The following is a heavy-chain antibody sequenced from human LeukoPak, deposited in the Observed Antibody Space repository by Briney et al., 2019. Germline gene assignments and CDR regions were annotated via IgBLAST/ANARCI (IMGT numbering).Heavy chain of an antibody. V-gene: IGHV1-69*13. D-gene: IGHD4-23*01. CDR3: ARDQSDYGGNSVYFQH. J-gene: IGHJ1*01. Sequence: GASVKVSCKASGGTFSSYAISWVRQAPGQGLEWMGGIIPIFGTANYAQKFQGRVTITADESTSTAYMELSSLRSEDTAVYYCARDQSDYGGNSVYFQHWGQGTLVTVSS. CDR2: IIPIFGTA. CDR1: GGTFSSYA.